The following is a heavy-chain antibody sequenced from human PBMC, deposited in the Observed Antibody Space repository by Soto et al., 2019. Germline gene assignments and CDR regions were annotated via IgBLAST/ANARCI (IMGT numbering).Heavy chain of an antibody. Sequence: ASVKVSCKASGYTFTGYYMHWVRQAPGQGLEWMGWINPNSGGTNYAQKFQGWVTMTRDTSISTAYMELSRLRSDDTAVYYCARGRPYHRYGDDAFDIWGPGTMVTVSS. CDR1: GYTFTGYY. CDR2: INPNSGGT. CDR3: ARGRPYHRYGDDAFDI. J-gene: IGHJ3*02. D-gene: IGHD1-1*01. V-gene: IGHV1-2*04.